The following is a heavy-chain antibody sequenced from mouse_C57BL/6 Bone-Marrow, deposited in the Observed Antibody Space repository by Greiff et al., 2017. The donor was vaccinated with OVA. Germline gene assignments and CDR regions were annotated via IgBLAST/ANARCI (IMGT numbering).Heavy chain of an antibody. D-gene: IGHD1-1*01. CDR2: ISNLAYSI. V-gene: IGHV5-15*01. J-gene: IGHJ3*01. CDR3: ARQGSCYGFAY. Sequence: EVQLVESGGGLVQPGGSLKLSCAASGFTFSDYGMAWVRQAPRKGPEWVAYISNLAYSIYYADNVTGRFTISRENAKNTLYLEMSRLKSEDTAMYYCARQGSCYGFAYWGQGTLVTVTA. CDR1: GFTFSDYG.